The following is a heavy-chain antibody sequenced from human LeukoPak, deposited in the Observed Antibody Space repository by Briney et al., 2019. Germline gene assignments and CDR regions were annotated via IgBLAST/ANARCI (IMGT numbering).Heavy chain of an antibody. Sequence: SETLSLTCTVSGGSISSNTYYWGWLRQPPGKGLEWIGSIYYSGSTYYNPSLKSRVTISVDTSKNQFSLKLSSVTAADTAVYYCARDYQGGYGDKTVDYWGQGTLVTVSS. CDR3: ARDYQGGYGDKTVDY. CDR2: IYYSGST. D-gene: IGHD5-18*01. J-gene: IGHJ4*02. CDR1: GGSISSNTYY. V-gene: IGHV4-39*07.